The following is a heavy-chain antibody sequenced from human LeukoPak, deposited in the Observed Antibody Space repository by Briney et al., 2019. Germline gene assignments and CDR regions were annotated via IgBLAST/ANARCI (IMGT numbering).Heavy chain of an antibody. CDR3: AKRGVGAHFDY. CDR2: ITGSGGAT. V-gene: IGHV3-23*01. CDR1: GFIFSGYA. Sequence: GGSLRLSCAVSGFIFSGYAMSWVRQAPGKGLEWVSGITGSGGATYYADSVKGRFTISRDNSRNTLYLQMNSLRAEDTAVYYCAKRGVGAHFDYWGQGTLVAVSS. D-gene: IGHD1-26*01. J-gene: IGHJ4*02.